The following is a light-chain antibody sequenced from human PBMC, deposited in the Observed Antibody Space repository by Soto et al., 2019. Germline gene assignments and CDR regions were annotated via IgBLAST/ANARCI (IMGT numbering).Light chain of an antibody. V-gene: IGKV3-20*01. CDR1: QSVSSSY. J-gene: IGKJ1*01. Sequence: EIVLTQSPGTLSLSPGERATLSCRASQSVSSSYLAWYQQKPGQAPRLLIYGASSRATGIPDRFSGSGSATDFTLTISRLESEDFGVYYCQHQETFGQGTKVEIK. CDR3: QHQET. CDR2: GAS.